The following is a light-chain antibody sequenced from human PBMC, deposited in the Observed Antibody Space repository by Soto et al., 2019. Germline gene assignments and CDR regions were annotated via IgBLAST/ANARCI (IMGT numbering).Light chain of an antibody. CDR2: DVS. J-gene: IGLJ3*02. CDR3: CPYAGSYTLV. V-gene: IGLV2-11*01. Sequence: QSALTQPRSVSGSPGQSVTISCAGTSSDVGAYNWVSWYQQHPGKVPKLIIYDVSRRPSGVPDRFSGSKSGNTASLTISGLQADDEADYYCCPYAGSYTLVFGGGTKLTVL. CDR1: SSDVGAYNW.